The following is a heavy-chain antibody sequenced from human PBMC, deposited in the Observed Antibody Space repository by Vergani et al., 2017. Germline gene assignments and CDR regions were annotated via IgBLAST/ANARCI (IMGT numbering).Heavy chain of an antibody. D-gene: IGHD3-10*01. CDR1: GFTFSSYG. CDR2: ISYDGSNK. CDR3: ASDGSGSPFDY. Sequence: QVQLVESGGGVVQPGRSLRLSCAASGFTFSSYGMHWVRQAPGKGLEWVAVISYDGSNKYYADSVKGRFTSSRDNSKNTLYLQMNSLRAEDTAVYYCASDGSGSPFDYWGQGTLVTVSS. J-gene: IGHJ4*02. V-gene: IGHV3-30*03.